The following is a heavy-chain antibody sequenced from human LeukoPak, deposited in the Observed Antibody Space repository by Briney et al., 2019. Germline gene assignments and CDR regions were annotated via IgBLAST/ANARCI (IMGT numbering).Heavy chain of an antibody. CDR2: TYYSGST. Sequence: SETLSLTCTVSGGSISSYYWSWIRQPPGKGLEWIGYTYYSGSTNYNPSLKSRVTISVDTSKNQFSLKLSSVTAADTAVYYCARGSGYSYAFTGRERTKSRLDYWGQGTLVTVSS. D-gene: IGHD5-18*01. CDR3: ARGSGYSYAFTGRERTKSRLDY. J-gene: IGHJ4*02. CDR1: GGSISSYY. V-gene: IGHV4-59*01.